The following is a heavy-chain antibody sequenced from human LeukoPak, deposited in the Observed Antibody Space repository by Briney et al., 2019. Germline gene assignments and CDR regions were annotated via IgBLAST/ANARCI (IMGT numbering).Heavy chain of an antibody. J-gene: IGHJ4*02. V-gene: IGHV3-9*01. D-gene: IGHD1-7*01. Sequence: GRSLRLSCAASGFTFDDYAMHWVRQAPGKGLEWVSGISWNSGSIGYADSVKGRFTISRDNAENSLYLQMNSLRAEDTALYYCAKDMAGTTSSSFDYWGQGTLVTVSS. CDR1: GFTFDDYA. CDR3: AKDMAGTTSSSFDY. CDR2: ISWNSGSI.